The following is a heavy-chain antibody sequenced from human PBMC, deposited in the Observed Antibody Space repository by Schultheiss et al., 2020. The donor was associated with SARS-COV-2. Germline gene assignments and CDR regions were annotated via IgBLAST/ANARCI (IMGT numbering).Heavy chain of an antibody. CDR1: GFTFDDYA. J-gene: IGHJ4*02. V-gene: IGHV3-23*01. CDR3: ARIYGVMDTTDY. Sequence: GGSLRLSCAASGFTFDDYAMHWVRQAPGKGLEWVSGISGSGGSTYYADSVKGRFTISRDNSKNTVYLQMNSLRAEDTAVYYCARIYGVMDTTDYWGQGTLVTVSS. CDR2: ISGSGGST. D-gene: IGHD5-18*01.